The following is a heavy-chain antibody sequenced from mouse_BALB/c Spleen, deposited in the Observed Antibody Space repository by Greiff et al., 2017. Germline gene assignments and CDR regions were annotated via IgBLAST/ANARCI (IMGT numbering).Heavy chain of an antibody. V-gene: IGHV1S127*01. CDR2: IDPSDSYT. CDR1: GYTFTSYW. Sequence: VQLQQPGAELVKPGASVKMSCKASGYTFTSYWMHWVKQRPGQGLEWIGVIDPSDSYTSYNQKFKGKATLTVDTSSSTAYMQLSSLTSEDSAVYYCTREGLRCPFAYWGQGTLVTVSA. D-gene: IGHD1-1*01. CDR3: TREGLRCPFAY. J-gene: IGHJ3*01.